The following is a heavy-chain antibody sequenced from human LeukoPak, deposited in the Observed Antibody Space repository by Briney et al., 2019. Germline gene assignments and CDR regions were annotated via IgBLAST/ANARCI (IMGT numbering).Heavy chain of an antibody. CDR1: GYTVTAYY. CDR3: ARESAPPVVGSTRGDAFDI. V-gene: IGHV1-2*02. CDR2: INPNSGGT. Sequence: ASVKASCKPSGYTVTAYYMHWVRQAPGHGLEGMGWINPNSGGTNYAQKFPGRVTMPRDTSISTAYMALSRLRSDHTAVYYCARESAPPVVGSTRGDAFDIWGQGTMVTVSS. D-gene: IGHD2-2*01. J-gene: IGHJ3*02.